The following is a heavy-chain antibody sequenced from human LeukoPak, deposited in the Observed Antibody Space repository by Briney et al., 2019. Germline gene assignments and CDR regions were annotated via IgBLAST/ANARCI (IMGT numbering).Heavy chain of an antibody. CDR3: ARAMNSWFLLDLDY. CDR1: GYTFTSYG. Sequence: ASVKVSCKASGYTFTSYGISWVRQAPGQGLEWMGWIIAYNGNTNYAQKLQGRVTMTTDTSTSTAYMALSSLRSDDTAMYYCARAMNSWFLLDLDYWGQGNLVTVSS. J-gene: IGHJ4*02. V-gene: IGHV1-18*01. CDR2: IIAYNGNT. D-gene: IGHD3-22*01.